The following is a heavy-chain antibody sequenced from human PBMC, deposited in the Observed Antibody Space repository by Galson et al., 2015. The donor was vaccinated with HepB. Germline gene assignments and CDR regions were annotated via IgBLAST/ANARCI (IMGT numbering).Heavy chain of an antibody. J-gene: IGHJ6*02. CDR3: ARVFFPWADSPYYFHGMDV. Sequence: SLRLSCAAAGVTFNRFAMTWVRQTPGKGLEWVSSIRGNGGSTPYADSVKGRFTISRDNSQNTLYLQMSSLRVEDTAVYFCARVFFPWADSPYYFHGMDVWGQGTMVTVSS. D-gene: IGHD2-15*01. CDR2: IRGNGGST. CDR1: GVTFNRFA. V-gene: IGHV3-23*01.